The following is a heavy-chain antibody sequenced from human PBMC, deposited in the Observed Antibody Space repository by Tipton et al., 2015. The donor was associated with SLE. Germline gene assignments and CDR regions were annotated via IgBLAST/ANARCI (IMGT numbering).Heavy chain of an antibody. D-gene: IGHD3-10*01. CDR1: GFTFDDYA. CDR3: AKAYYGDGNYFDY. J-gene: IGHJ4*02. V-gene: IGHV3-9*01. Sequence: SLRLSCAASGFTFDDYAMHWVRQAPGKGLEWVSGITLKSGSMGYADSVKGRFTISRDNAKNSLYLQMNSLRPDDTALYYCAKAYYGDGNYFDYWGQGTLVIVSS. CDR2: ITLKSGSM.